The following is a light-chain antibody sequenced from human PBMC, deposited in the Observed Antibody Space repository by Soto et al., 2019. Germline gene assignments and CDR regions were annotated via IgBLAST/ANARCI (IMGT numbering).Light chain of an antibody. J-gene: IGKJ5*01. CDR3: QQYHNWPPIT. CDR2: GAS. Sequence: EVVMTQSPDTLSVSPGETVTLSCRASQSVRSKLAWYQQKPGQAPRLFIYGASTRATGIPARFSGSGSGTEFTLTISSLQSEDFAVYYCQQYHNWPPITFGQGHDWRL. V-gene: IGKV3-15*01. CDR1: QSVRSK.